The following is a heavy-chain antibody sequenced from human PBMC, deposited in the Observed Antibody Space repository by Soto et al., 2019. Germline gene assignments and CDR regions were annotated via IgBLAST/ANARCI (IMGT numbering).Heavy chain of an antibody. CDR1: GVSVSSDGW. Sequence: QVQLQESGPGLVKPSGTLSLTCGVSGVSVSSDGWWSWVRQPPGKGLEWIGEINHSGRTNYNPSPKSRVTISVDRSTNQFSLKLTSITAADTAVYYCAKILVAQYYYSRLDVWGQGTTVTVSS. CDR3: AKILVAQYYYSRLDV. D-gene: IGHD3-22*01. CDR2: INHSGRT. V-gene: IGHV4-4*02. J-gene: IGHJ6*02.